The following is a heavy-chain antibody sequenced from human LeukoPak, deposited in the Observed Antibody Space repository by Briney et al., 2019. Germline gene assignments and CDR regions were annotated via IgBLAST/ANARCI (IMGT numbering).Heavy chain of an antibody. D-gene: IGHD3-10*01. CDR2: ISSSGSTI. CDR3: ARELGRVVRVPSAP. Sequence: GGSLRLSCAASGFTFSDYYMSWIRQAPGKGLEWFSYISSSGSTIYYADSVKGRFTISRDNAKNSLYLQMNSLRAEDTAVYYCARELGRVVRVPSAPWGQGTLVTVSS. J-gene: IGHJ5*02. CDR1: GFTFSDYY. V-gene: IGHV3-11*01.